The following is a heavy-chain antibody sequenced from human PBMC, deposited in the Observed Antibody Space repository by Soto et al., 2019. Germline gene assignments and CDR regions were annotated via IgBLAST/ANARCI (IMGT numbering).Heavy chain of an antibody. CDR1: GGSISSSSYY. CDR2: IYYSGST. D-gene: IGHD3-22*01. Sequence: SETLSLTCTVSGGSISSSSYYWGWIRQPPGKGLEWIGSIYYSGSTYYNPSLKSRVTISVDTSKNQFSLKLSSVTAADTAVYYCARHYGTYYYDSSGYPDPAWFDHWGQGTLVTVS. V-gene: IGHV4-39*01. J-gene: IGHJ5*02. CDR3: ARHYGTYYYDSSGYPDPAWFDH.